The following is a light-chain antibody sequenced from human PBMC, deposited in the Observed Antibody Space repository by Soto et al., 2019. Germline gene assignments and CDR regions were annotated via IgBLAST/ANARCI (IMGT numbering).Light chain of an antibody. CDR3: QQRQYWPPIT. CDR1: QSISRH. CDR2: AAS. Sequence: IQMTQSPSSLSASVGDRVTITCRASQSISRHLNWYQQKPGQDPKLLIYAASSLQSGVPSRFSGSGSGTDFTLTISSLEPEDCAIYYCQQRQYWPPITFGQGTRL. V-gene: IGKV1-39*01. J-gene: IGKJ5*01.